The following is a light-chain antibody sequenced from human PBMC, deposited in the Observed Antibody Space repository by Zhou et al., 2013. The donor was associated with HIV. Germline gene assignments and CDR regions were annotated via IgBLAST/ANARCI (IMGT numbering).Light chain of an antibody. V-gene: IGKV3-20*01. CDR2: GAS. J-gene: IGKJ4*01. Sequence: EIVLTQSPATLSLSPGERATLSCRASQSVSSYLAWYQQKPGQAPRLLIYGASSRATGIPDRFSGSGSGTDFTLTISRLEPEDFAVYYCQQYGSSQGLTFGGGTKVEI. CDR1: QSVSSY. CDR3: QQYGSSQGLT.